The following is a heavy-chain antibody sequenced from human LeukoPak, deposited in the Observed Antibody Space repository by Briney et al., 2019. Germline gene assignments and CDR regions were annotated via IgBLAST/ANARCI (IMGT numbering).Heavy chain of an antibody. D-gene: IGHD1-14*01. CDR1: GDSVSSVIYY. J-gene: IGHJ4*02. Sequence: SETLSLTCSVSGDSVSSVIYYWTWIRQPPGKGLEWIGYIFNRGGTMYNPSLKGRVTVSADMSRNLFSLELSSVTAADTAVYYCARGGDRRGFDYWGQGTLVIVSS. CDR2: IFNRGGT. CDR3: ARGGDRRGFDY. V-gene: IGHV4-61*01.